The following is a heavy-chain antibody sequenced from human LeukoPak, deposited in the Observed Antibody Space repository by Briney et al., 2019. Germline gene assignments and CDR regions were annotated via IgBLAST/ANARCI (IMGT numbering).Heavy chain of an antibody. J-gene: IGHJ4*02. CDR1: GFTFSGYA. D-gene: IGHD3-9*01. CDR3: AKDGGYSDWLSPTYYFDY. V-gene: IGHV3-23*01. Sequence: GGSLRLSCAASGFTFSGYAMRWVRHAPGKGLEWVSPIFVSGHSTYYAASVKGRFTISRDNSQNKLYLQMNSLRAEDTAVYYCAKDGGYSDWLSPTYYFDYWGQGTLVTVSS. CDR2: IFVSGHST.